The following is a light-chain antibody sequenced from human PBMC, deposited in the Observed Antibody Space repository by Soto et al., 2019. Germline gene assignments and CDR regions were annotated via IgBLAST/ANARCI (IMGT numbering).Light chain of an antibody. Sequence: QLVLTQPPSASASLGASVTLTCTLSSGYSNYKVDWYQQRPGKGPRFVMRVGTGGIVGSKGDGIPDRFSVLGSGLNRYLTIKNIQEEDESHYHCGADHGSGSNFVSVVFGGGTKLTVL. CDR3: GADHGSGSNFVSVV. CDR1: SGYSNYK. V-gene: IGLV9-49*01. CDR2: VGTGGIVG. J-gene: IGLJ2*01.